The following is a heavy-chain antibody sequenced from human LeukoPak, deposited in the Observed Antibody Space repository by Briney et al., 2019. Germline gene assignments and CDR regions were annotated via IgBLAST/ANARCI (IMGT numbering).Heavy chain of an antibody. CDR1: GGSISSYY. Sequence: SETLSLTCTVSGGSISSYYWSWIRQPPGKGLEWIGYIYYSGSTNYSPSLKSRVTISVDTSKNQFSLKLSPVTAADTAVYYCARVDYGDYSYYYYMDVWGKGTTVTVSS. V-gene: IGHV4-59*01. CDR3: ARVDYGDYSYYYYMDV. J-gene: IGHJ6*03. D-gene: IGHD4-17*01. CDR2: IYYSGST.